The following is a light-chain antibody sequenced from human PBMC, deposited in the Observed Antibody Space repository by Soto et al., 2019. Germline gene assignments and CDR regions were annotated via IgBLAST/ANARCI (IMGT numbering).Light chain of an antibody. V-gene: IGKV1-39*01. CDR3: QQSYSTPPWT. CDR2: AAS. J-gene: IGKJ1*01. Sequence: DIQMTQSPSSLSASVGDRVTITCRTSQSINNSLHWYHQRPGKAPKLLIFAASHLQSGVPSRFSGSGSGTAFTLTISGLQPDDFATYFCQQSYSTPPWTFGQGTKVEIK. CDR1: QSINNS.